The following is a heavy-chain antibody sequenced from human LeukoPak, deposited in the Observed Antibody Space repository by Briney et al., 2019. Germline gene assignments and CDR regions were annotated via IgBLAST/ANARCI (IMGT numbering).Heavy chain of an antibody. CDR3: AREASGWRPRGYYFDY. J-gene: IGHJ4*02. CDR2: IYSGGST. V-gene: IGHV3-66*01. Sequence: PWGSLRLSCAASGFTVSSNYMSWVRQAPGKGLEGVSVIYSGGSTYYADSVRGRFTISRDNSKNTLYLQMNSLRAEDTAVYYCAREASGWRPRGYYFDYWGQGTLVTVSS. CDR1: GFTVSSNY. D-gene: IGHD6-19*01.